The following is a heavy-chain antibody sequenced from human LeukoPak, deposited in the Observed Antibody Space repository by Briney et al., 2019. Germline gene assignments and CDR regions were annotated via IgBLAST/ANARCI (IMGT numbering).Heavy chain of an antibody. V-gene: IGHV1-58*02. J-gene: IGHJ3*02. CDR2: IVVGSGNT. D-gene: IGHD6-6*01. CDR1: GFTFTSSA. CDR3: ARRSAARDAFDI. Sequence: ASVKVSCKASGFTFTSSAMQWVRQARGQRLEWIGWIVVGSGNTNYAQKFQERVTITRDMSTSTAHMELSSLRAEDTAVYYCARRSAARDAFDIWGQGTMVTVSS.